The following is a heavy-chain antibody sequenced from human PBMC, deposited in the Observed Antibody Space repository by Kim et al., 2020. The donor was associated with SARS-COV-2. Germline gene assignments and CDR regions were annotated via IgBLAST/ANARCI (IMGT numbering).Heavy chain of an antibody. J-gene: IGHJ6*02. D-gene: IGHD6-6*01. CDR3: VRVERGLVGMDV. V-gene: IGHV3-11*05. CDR1: GFSFGDYY. CDR2: ISPTSMYI. Sequence: GGSLRLSCAASGFSFGDYYMTWIRQAPGKGLEWVSHISPTSMYINYGDSVKGRFTISRDNAKRSLYLQMNSLRPDDTAVFFCVRVERGLVGMDVWGQGTT.